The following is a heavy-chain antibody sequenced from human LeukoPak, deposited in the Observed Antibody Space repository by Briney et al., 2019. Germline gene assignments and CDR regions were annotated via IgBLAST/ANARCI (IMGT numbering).Heavy chain of an antibody. CDR1: GGSISSVNYY. CDR3: VRLGVVGLDQNWFDP. CDR2: IYYSGTT. Sequence: PSETLSLTCTVSGGSISSVNYYWGWIRQPPGKGLEWIGSIYYSGTTYYNPSLKSRVTISVDTSKNQFSLKLSSVTAADTAVYFCVRLGVVGLDQNWFDPWGQGTLVSVSS. J-gene: IGHJ5*02. V-gene: IGHV4-39*01. D-gene: IGHD1-26*01.